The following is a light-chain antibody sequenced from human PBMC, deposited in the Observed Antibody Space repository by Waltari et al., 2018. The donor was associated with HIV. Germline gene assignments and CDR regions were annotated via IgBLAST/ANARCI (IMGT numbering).Light chain of an antibody. J-gene: IGLJ2*01. V-gene: IGLV2-14*03. CDR3: SSYTNSDTVV. CDR2: DVS. Sequence: QSALTQPASVSGSPGQSITISCTGTTSDVGGYNSVSWYQQHPAKAPKLVILDVSNRPSGVSNRFSGANSGNTASLTLSGLQAEDEAYYYCSSYTNSDTVVFGGGTKVTVL. CDR1: TSDVGGYNS.